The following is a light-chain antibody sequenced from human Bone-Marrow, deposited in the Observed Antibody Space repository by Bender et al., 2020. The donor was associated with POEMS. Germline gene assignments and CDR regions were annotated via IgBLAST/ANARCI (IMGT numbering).Light chain of an antibody. J-gene: IGLJ2*01. Sequence: QSALTQRASVSGSPGQSITISCTGTNSDIGTYKFVSWYQHHPGEAPKLIIYDVTNRPSWVSDRFSGSKSGNTASLTISGLQAEDEADYYCHSYATSSTRLFGGGTKVAVL. CDR3: HSYATSSTRL. CDR1: NSDIGTYKF. CDR2: DVT. V-gene: IGLV2-14*02.